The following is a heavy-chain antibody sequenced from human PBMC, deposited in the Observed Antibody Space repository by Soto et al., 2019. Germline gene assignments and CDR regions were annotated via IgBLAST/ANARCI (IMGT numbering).Heavy chain of an antibody. J-gene: IGHJ4*02. CDR2: ITAGNGNT. V-gene: IGHV1-3*05. CDR1: GYTFTTYV. Sequence: QVQLVQSGAEEKKPGASVKVSCKASGYTFTTYVMHWVRQAPGQRLEWMGWITAGNGNTKYSQKFQGRVTITRDTSASTGYMELSSLRSEDTAVYCCARGYYDTSGSLMYWGQGTLVTVSS. CDR3: ARGYYDTSGSLMY. D-gene: IGHD3-22*01.